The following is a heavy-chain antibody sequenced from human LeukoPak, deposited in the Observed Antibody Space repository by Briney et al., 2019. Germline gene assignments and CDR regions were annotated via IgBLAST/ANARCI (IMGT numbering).Heavy chain of an antibody. CDR2: IYYSGSA. Sequence: SETLSLTCIVSGGSISNSSYYWGWIRQPPGKGLEWIGGIYYSGSAYYNPSLKSRVTISVDTSKNQFSLKLTSVTAADTAVYYCARHWVVTPNYWGQGTLVTVSS. CDR1: GGSISNSSYY. D-gene: IGHD4-23*01. V-gene: IGHV4-39*01. J-gene: IGHJ4*02. CDR3: ARHWVVTPNY.